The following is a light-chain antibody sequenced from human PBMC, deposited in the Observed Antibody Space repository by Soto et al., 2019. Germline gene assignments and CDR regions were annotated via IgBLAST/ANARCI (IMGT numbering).Light chain of an antibody. CDR1: QNINSW. Sequence: DILMTQSPSTLSASVGDRLTITCRASQNINSWLAWYQQKPGKAPTLLIYKASRLESGVPSRFTGSGSGTEFTLTSSSLQPDDFATYYCLQYYRFCTFGQGTKVES. V-gene: IGKV1-5*03. J-gene: IGKJ1*01. CDR3: LQYYRFCT. CDR2: KAS.